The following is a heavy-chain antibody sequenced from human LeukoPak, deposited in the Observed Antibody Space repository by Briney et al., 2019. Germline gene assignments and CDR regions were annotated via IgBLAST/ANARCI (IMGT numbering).Heavy chain of an antibody. Sequence: PSQTLSLTCTVSGGSISSGGYYWSWIRQPPGKGLEWIGYIYHSGSTYYNPSLKSRVTISVDRSKNQFSLKLSSVTAADTAVYYCARGGDIVVVPAAIRPGWFDPWGQGTLVTVSS. V-gene: IGHV4-30-2*01. CDR3: ARGGDIVVVPAAIRPGWFDP. J-gene: IGHJ5*02. CDR2: IYHSGST. CDR1: GGSISSGGYY. D-gene: IGHD2-2*01.